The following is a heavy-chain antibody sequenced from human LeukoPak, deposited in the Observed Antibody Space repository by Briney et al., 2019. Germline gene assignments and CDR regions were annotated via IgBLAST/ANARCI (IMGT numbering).Heavy chain of an antibody. V-gene: IGHV3-48*01. J-gene: IGHJ3*02. CDR1: GFTFSTYS. CDR2: ISSSSTTT. D-gene: IGHD2-21*01. Sequence: PGGSLRLSCAASGFTFSTYSMSWVRRAPGKGLEWVSYISSSSTTTYFADSVKGRFTISRDNAKNSLYLQMNSLRAEDTAVYHCARRSYSHDAFDIWGQGTMVTVSS. CDR3: ARRSYSHDAFDI.